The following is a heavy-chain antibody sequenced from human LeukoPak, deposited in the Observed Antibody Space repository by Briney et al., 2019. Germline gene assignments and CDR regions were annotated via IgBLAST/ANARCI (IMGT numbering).Heavy chain of an antibody. J-gene: IGHJ2*01. Sequence: SETLSLTCTVSGGSISSYYWSWIRQPPGKGLEWIGYIYYSGSTNYNPSLKSRVTISVDTSKNQFSLKLSSVTAADTAVYYCARDRGSSSWYRYFDLWGRGTLVTVSS. D-gene: IGHD6-13*01. CDR1: GGSISSYY. CDR2: IYYSGST. V-gene: IGHV4-59*01. CDR3: ARDRGSSSWYRYFDL.